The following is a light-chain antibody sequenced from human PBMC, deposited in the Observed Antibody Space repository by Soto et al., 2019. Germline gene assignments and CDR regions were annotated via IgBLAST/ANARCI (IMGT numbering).Light chain of an antibody. V-gene: IGLV2-14*01. CDR3: SSYPSSSTLDVV. Sequence: QSALTQPASVSGSPGQSITISCTGTSSDVGGYNYVSWYQQHPGKAPKLMIYDVSNRPSGVSNRFSGSKSGNTASLTISGLQAEDEADYYFSSYPSSSTLDVVFGGGTKLTVL. J-gene: IGLJ2*01. CDR2: DVS. CDR1: SSDVGGYNY.